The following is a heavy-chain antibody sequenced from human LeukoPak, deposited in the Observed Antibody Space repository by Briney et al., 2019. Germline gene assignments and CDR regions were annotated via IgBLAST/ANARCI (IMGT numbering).Heavy chain of an antibody. CDR1: GGSISSKNYY. Sequence: PSETLSVTCTVSGGSISSKNYYWGWIRQPPGKGLEWIGYIYNSGSTNYNPSLKSRVTISVDTSKNQFSLKLSSVTAADTAVYYCAREVYGSYYGQAFDIWGQGTMVTVSS. CDR3: AREVYGSYYGQAFDI. D-gene: IGHD1-26*01. V-gene: IGHV4-61*01. CDR2: IYNSGST. J-gene: IGHJ3*02.